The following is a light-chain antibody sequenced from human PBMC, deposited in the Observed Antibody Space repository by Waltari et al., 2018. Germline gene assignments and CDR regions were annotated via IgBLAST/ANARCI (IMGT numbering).Light chain of an antibody. Sequence: QLVLTQSPSASASLGASVRLTCTLSSGHSSNVIAWHQQQPEKGPRYVMRVNSDGSHSKGDQIPDRFSGASSGAGRYLTISSLQSEDEADYYCQTGGHGTWVFGGGTKLTVL. J-gene: IGLJ3*02. CDR2: VNSDGSH. CDR3: QTGGHGTWV. CDR1: SGHSSNV. V-gene: IGLV4-69*01.